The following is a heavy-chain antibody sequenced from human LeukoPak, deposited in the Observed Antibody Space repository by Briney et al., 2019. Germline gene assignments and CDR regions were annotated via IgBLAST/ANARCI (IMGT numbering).Heavy chain of an antibody. CDR2: FDPEDGET. V-gene: IGHV1-24*01. Sequence: GASVKVSCKVSGYTLTELSMHWVRQAPGKGLEWMGGFDPEDGETIYAQKFQGRVTMTEDTSTDTAYMELSSLRSEDTAMYYCATDITETTRWFDPWGQGTLVTVSS. D-gene: IGHD1-7*01. J-gene: IGHJ5*02. CDR3: ATDITETTRWFDP. CDR1: GYTLTELS.